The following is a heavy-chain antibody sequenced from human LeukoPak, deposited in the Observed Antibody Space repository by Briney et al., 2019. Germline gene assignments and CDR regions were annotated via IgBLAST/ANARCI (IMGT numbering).Heavy chain of an antibody. V-gene: IGHV4-34*01. CDR2: INHSGST. D-gene: IGHD3-10*01. CDR3: GRGANYYGSGSYYY. J-gene: IGHJ4*02. CDR1: GGSFSGYY. Sequence: PSETLSLTCAVYGGSFSGYYWSWIRQPPGKGLEWIGEINHSGSTNYNPSLKSRVTISVDTSKNQFSLKLSSVTAADTAVYYCGRGANYYGSGSYYYWGQGTLVTVSS.